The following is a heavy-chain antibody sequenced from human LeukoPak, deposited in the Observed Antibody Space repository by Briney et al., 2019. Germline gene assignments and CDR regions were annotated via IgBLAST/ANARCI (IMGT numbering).Heavy chain of an antibody. V-gene: IGHV3-23*01. CDR3: ANLGLDIVVVQALRFDY. CDR2: ISGSGGST. J-gene: IGHJ4*02. Sequence: GGSLRLSCAASGFTFSSYAMSWVRQAPGKGLEGVSAISGSGGSTYYADSVKGRFTISRDNSKNTLYLQMNSLRAEDTAVYYCANLGLDIVVVQALRFDYWGQGTLVTVSS. D-gene: IGHD2-2*01. CDR1: GFTFSSYA.